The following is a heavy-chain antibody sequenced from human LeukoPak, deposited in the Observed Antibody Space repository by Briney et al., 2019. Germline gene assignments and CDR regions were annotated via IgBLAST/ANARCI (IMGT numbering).Heavy chain of an antibody. CDR2: ITGSGGST. J-gene: IGHJ3*02. D-gene: IGHD1-26*01. CDR1: GFTFSSYA. V-gene: IGHV3-23*01. Sequence: GGSLRLSCAASGFTFSSYAMSWVRQAPGKGLKWVSAITGSGGSTYYADSVKGRFTISRDNSKNTLYLQMNSLRAEDTAVYYCAKDLGATGAFDIWGQGTMVTVSS. CDR3: AKDLGATGAFDI.